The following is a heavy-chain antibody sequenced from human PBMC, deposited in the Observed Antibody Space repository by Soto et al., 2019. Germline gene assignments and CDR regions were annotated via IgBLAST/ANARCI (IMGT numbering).Heavy chain of an antibody. Sequence: VQLVESGGGLIQPGGSLRLSCAASGYTFSSYWMHWVRQAPGKGLVWVSRINTDGSSTSYADTVEGRFTISRDNAKNTLYLQMNSLRAEDTALYYCTRGLGGGSCWGQGTLVTFSS. CDR1: GYTFSSYW. J-gene: IGHJ4*02. CDR2: INTDGSST. CDR3: TRGLGGGSC. V-gene: IGHV3-74*01. D-gene: IGHD2-15*01.